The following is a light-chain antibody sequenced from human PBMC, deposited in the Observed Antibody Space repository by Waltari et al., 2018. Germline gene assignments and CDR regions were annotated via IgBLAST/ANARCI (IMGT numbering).Light chain of an antibody. CDR2: DAS. V-gene: IGKV1D-13*01. CDR3: QQYINYPFT. Sequence: AIQLTQSPSHLSASSGDKVTTTLQASQGSRSALAWYQQRPGKPPQFLIYDASTWDIGVPSRFSGSGSGTDFSLTINSLQPEDFATYYCQQYINYPFTFGPGTKVDIK. CDR1: QGSRSA. J-gene: IGKJ3*01.